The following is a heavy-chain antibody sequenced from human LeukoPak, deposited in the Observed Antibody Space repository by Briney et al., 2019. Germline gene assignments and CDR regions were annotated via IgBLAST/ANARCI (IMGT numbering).Heavy chain of an antibody. CDR3: ATEEFWSGYSGFDY. CDR1: GFTFSSYE. D-gene: IGHD3-3*01. CDR2: ISSSGSTI. Sequence: GGSLRLSCAASGFTFSSYEMNWVRQAPGKGLEWVSYISSSGSTIYYADSVKGRFTISRDNAKNSLYLQMNSLRAEDTAVYYCATEEFWSGYSGFDYWGQGALVTVSS. V-gene: IGHV3-48*03. J-gene: IGHJ4*02.